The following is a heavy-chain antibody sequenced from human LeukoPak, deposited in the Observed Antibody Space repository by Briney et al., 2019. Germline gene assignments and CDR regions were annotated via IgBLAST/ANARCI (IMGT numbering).Heavy chain of an antibody. CDR3: ARGSVSRYCSGGSCSGYFDY. D-gene: IGHD2-15*01. CDR1: GGSFSGYY. V-gene: IGHV4-34*01. CDR2: INHSGST. Sequence: SETLSLICAVYGGSFSGYYWSWIRQPPGKGLEWIGEINHSGSTNYNPSLKSRVTISVDTSKNQFSLKLSSVTAADTAVYYCARGSVSRYCSGGSCSGYFDYWGQGTLVTVSS. J-gene: IGHJ4*02.